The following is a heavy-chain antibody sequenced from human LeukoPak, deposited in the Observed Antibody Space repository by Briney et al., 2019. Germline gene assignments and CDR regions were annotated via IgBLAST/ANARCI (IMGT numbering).Heavy chain of an antibody. D-gene: IGHD5-12*01. CDR1: GFTFSSYA. Sequence: PGGSLRLSCAASGFTFSSYAMHWVRQAPGKGLEYVSAISSNGGSTYYANSVKGRLTISRDNSKNTLYLQMGSLRAEDMAVYYCARDALVATAYYYYYYMDVWGKGTTVTVSS. V-gene: IGHV3-64*01. J-gene: IGHJ6*03. CDR3: ARDALVATAYYYYYYMDV. CDR2: ISSNGGST.